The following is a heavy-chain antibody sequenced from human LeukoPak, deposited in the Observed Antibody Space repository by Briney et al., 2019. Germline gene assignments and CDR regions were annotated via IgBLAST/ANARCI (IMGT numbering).Heavy chain of an antibody. V-gene: IGHV4-59*01. CDR2: IYYSGST. CDR1: GGSISSYY. J-gene: IGHJ6*02. CDR3: ARAKMATKYYYXXGMDV. Sequence: SETLSLTCTVSGGSISSYYWSWIRQPPGKGLEWIGYIYYSGSTNYNPSLKSRVTISVDTSKNQFSLKLSSVTAADTAVYYCARAKMATKYYYXXGMDVWGQGTTVTVSS. D-gene: IGHD5-24*01.